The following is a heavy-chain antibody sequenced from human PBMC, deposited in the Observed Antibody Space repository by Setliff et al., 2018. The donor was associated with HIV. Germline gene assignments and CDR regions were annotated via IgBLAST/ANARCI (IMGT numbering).Heavy chain of an antibody. V-gene: IGHV3-23*01. CDR3: ARAAYYNGLDV. CDR1: GFTFSSFG. J-gene: IGHJ6*02. D-gene: IGHD3-10*01. Sequence: PGGSLRLSCAASGFTFSSFGMSWVRQAPGKGLEWVSGISDSGDSTYYADSVTGRFSISRDNSKNTLYLQMNSLRAEDTAVYYCARAAYYNGLDVWGQGTTVTVSS. CDR2: ISDSGDST.